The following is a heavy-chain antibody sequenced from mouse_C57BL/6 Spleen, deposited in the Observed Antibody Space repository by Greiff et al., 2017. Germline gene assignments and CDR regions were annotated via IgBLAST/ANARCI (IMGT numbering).Heavy chain of an antibody. CDR2: ISYDGSN. CDR3: ARDDGYGYFDV. D-gene: IGHD2-3*01. Sequence: VQLQQSGPGLVKPSQSLSLTCSVTGYSITSGYYWNWIRQFPGNKLEWMGYISYDGSNNYNPSLKNRISITRDTSKNQFFLKLNSVTTEDTAIXYCARDDGYGYFDVWGTRTTVTVSS. CDR1: GYSITSGYY. J-gene: IGHJ1*03. V-gene: IGHV3-6*01.